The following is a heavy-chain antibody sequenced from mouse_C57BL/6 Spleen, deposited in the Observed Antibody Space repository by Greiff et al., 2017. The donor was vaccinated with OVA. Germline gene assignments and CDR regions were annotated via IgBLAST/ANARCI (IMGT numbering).Heavy chain of an antibody. CDR3: TRKRNDGTMDY. Sequence: EVMLVESGEGLVKPGGSLKLSCAASGFTFSSYAMSWVRQTPEKRLEWVAYISSGGDSISYADTVQCRFTISRDNARNTLYLQMSSLKSEDTAMYYCTRKRNDGTMDYWGQGTSVTVSS. D-gene: IGHD2-3*01. V-gene: IGHV5-9-1*02. CDR2: ISSGGDSI. CDR1: GFTFSSYA. J-gene: IGHJ4*01.